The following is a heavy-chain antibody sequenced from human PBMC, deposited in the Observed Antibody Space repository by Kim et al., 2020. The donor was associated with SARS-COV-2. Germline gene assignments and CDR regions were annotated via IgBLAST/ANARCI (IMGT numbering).Heavy chain of an antibody. CDR2: IYYSGST. CDR1: GGSISSGGYY. CDR3: ARDRDDFCFDY. J-gene: IGHJ4*02. D-gene: IGHD3-3*01. V-gene: IGHV4-31*03. Sequence: SETLSLTCTVSGGSISSGGYYWSWIRQHPGKGLEWIGYIYYSGSTYYNPSLKSRVTISVDTSKNQFSLKLSSVTAADTAVYYCARDRDDFCFDYWGQGTLVTVSS.